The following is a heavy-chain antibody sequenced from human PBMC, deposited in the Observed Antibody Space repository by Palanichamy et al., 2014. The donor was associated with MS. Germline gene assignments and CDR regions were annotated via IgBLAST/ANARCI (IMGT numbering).Heavy chain of an antibody. Sequence: QVQLQESGPGLVKPSQTLSLTCTVSGGSISRGTFYWSWIRQPAGKGLEWIGRIYTSGNTNYNPSLKSRVTMSVDTSKNQFSLKLSSVTAADTAVYYCARDGAARPYSSDYWGQGSLVTVSS. V-gene: IGHV4-61*02. CDR2: IYTSGNT. CDR1: GGSISRGTFY. CDR3: ARDGAARPYSSDY. J-gene: IGHJ4*02. D-gene: IGHD6-6*01.